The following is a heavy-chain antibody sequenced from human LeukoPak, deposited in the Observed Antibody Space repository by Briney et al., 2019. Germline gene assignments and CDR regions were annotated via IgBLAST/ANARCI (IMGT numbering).Heavy chain of an antibody. D-gene: IGHD6-13*01. V-gene: IGHV4-34*01. J-gene: IGHJ5*02. Sequence: SETLSLTCAVYGGSFSGYYWSWIRQPPGKGLEWIGEINHSGSTNYNPSLKSRVTISVDTSKNQFSLKLSSETAADTAVYYCARPGIAAAGRVNWFDPRGQGTLVTVSS. CDR3: ARPGIAAAGRVNWFDP. CDR1: GGSFSGYY. CDR2: INHSGST.